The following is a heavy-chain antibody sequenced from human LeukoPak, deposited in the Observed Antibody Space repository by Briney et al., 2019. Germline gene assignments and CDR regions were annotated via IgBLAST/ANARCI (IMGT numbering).Heavy chain of an antibody. CDR3: ARTASSYVSTHPSDY. D-gene: IGHD3-10*02. CDR1: GFTVSTPY. J-gene: IGHJ4*02. V-gene: IGHV3-53*01. Sequence: PGGSLRLSCAASGFTVSTPYMSWVRQAPGKGLEWVSLIYSGGSTYYADSVKGRFTISRDIPKNTLYLQMSSLRAEDTAVYYCARTASSYVSTHPSDYWGQGTLVTVSS. CDR2: IYSGGST.